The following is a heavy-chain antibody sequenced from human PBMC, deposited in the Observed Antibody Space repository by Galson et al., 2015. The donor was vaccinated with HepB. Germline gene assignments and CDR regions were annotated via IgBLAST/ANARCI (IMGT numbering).Heavy chain of an antibody. D-gene: IGHD3-22*01. CDR1: GYSFTSYW. Sequence: QSGAEVKKPGESLTISCKGSGYSFTSYWIGWVRQMPGKGLEWMGIIYPGDSDTRYSPSFQGQVTISADKSISTAYLQWSSLKASDTAMYYCARRNYYDSSGRPFDYWGQGTLVTVSS. CDR3: ARRNYYDSSGRPFDY. CDR2: IYPGDSDT. J-gene: IGHJ4*02. V-gene: IGHV5-51*03.